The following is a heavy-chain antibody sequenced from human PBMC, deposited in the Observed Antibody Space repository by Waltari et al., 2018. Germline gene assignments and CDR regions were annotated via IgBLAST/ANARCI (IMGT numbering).Heavy chain of an antibody. CDR2: IYYSGST. J-gene: IGHJ4*02. CDR3: ASSPANFCSSTSCSGGFDY. CDR1: GGSISSSSYY. D-gene: IGHD2-2*01. Sequence: QLQLQESGPGLVKPSETLSLTCTVSGGSISSSSYYWGWIRQPPGQGLEWIGSIYYSGSTYYNPSLKSRVTISVDTSKNQFSLKLSSVTAADTAVYYCASSPANFCSSTSCSGGFDYWGQGTLVTVSS. V-gene: IGHV4-39*07.